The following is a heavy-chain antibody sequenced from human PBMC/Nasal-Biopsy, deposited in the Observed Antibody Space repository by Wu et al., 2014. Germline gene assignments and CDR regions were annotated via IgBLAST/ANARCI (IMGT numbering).Heavy chain of an antibody. J-gene: IGHJ3*01. CDR2: ISNRNSYT. D-gene: IGHD6-19*01. CDR3: ARGHRGAVDV. Sequence: LRLSCAVSGFSVSDYDMTWIRQAPGKGLESVSYISNRNSYTKYADSVEGRFTISGDTANNSLHLEINSARVDDTAVYYCARGHRGAVDVWGQGTMVTVS. V-gene: IGHV3-11*05. CDR1: GFSVSDYD.